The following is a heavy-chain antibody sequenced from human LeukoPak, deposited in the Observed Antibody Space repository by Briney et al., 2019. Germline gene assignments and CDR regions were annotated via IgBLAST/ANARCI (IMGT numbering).Heavy chain of an antibody. Sequence: ASVKVSCKASGYTFTSYGISWVRQAPGQGLEWMGWISAYNGNANYAQKLQGRVTMTTDTSTSTAYMELRSLTSDDTAVYYCARDKAVTTELTQYFQHWGQGTLVTVSS. CDR3: ARDKAVTTELTQYFQH. D-gene: IGHD4-11*01. J-gene: IGHJ1*01. V-gene: IGHV1-18*01. CDR1: GYTFTSYG. CDR2: ISAYNGNA.